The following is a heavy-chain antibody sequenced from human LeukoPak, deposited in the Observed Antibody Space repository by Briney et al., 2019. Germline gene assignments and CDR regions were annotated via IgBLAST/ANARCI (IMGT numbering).Heavy chain of an antibody. Sequence: PGGSLRLSCAASGFTFSSYAMSWVRQAPGKGLEWVSAISGSGGSTYYADSVKGRFTISRDNSKNTLYLQMNSLRAEGTAVYYCAKDSHYYDSSGYYYADWGQGTLVTVSS. CDR3: AKDSHYYDSSGYYYAD. J-gene: IGHJ4*02. CDR1: GFTFSSYA. V-gene: IGHV3-23*01. CDR2: ISGSGGST. D-gene: IGHD3-22*01.